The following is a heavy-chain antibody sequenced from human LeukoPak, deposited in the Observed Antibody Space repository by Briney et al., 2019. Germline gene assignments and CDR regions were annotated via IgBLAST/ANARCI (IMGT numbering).Heavy chain of an antibody. V-gene: IGHV4-59*08. J-gene: IGHJ4*02. CDR3: ARGFYDSRAYYPHFGY. D-gene: IGHD3-22*01. Sequence: PSETLSLTCTVSGGSISNYYWGWIRQPPGKGLEWIGYIYYSGSTNYNPSLKSRFTISIDTSKNQFSLKLSSVTAADTAVYYCARGFYDSRAYYPHFGYWGQGTLVTVSS. CDR1: GGSISNYY. CDR2: IYYSGST.